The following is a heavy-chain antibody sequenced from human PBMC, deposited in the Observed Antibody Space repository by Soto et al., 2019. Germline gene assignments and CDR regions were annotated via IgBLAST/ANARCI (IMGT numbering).Heavy chain of an antibody. D-gene: IGHD1-1*01. CDR1: GFTFSSYG. CDR3: ASWHEREHAYDV. CDR2: ISYDGSNK. J-gene: IGHJ3*01. Sequence: GGSLRLSCAASGFTFSSYGMHWVRQAPGKGLEWVAVISYDGSNKYYADSVKGRFTISRDNSKNTVYLQMNGLRPDDTAVYYCASWHEREHAYDVWGQGTTVTVSS. V-gene: IGHV3-30*03.